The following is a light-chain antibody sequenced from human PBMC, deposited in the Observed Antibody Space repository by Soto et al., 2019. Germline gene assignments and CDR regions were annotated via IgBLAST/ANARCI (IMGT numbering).Light chain of an antibody. Sequence: SYELTQPPSVSVSLGQMGRSTGYGEVLPRKYAYWYQQKPGQPPVLVIHKDSERPSGIPERFSGSSSGTIATLTITGVQAEDEADYYCLSADSGRTTAYRVFGGGTKLTVL. J-gene: IGLJ3*02. V-gene: IGLV3-16*01. CDR3: LSADSGRTTAYRV. CDR2: KDS. CDR1: VLPRKY.